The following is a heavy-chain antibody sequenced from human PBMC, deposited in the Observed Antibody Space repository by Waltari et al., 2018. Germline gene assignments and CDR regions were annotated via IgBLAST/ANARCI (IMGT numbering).Heavy chain of an antibody. CDR2: IIPIFGTA. V-gene: IGHV1-69*01. CDR3: AREAYCSGGSCYSFTPFDY. J-gene: IGHJ4*02. D-gene: IGHD2-15*01. Sequence: QVQLVQSGAEVKKPGSSVKVSCKASGGTFSSYAISWVRQAPGQGLEWMGGIIPIFGTANYAQKVQGRVTITADESTSTAYMELSSLRSEDTAVYYCAREAYCSGGSCYSFTPFDYWGQGTLVTVSS. CDR1: GGTFSSYA.